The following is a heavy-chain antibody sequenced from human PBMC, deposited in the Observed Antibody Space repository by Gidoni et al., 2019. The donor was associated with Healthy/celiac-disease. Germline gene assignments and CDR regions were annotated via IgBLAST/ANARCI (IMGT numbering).Heavy chain of an antibody. CDR3: ARDDIAVAAFDI. Sequence: QVQLVESGGGVVQPGRSLRLSCAASGFTFSSYGMHWVRQAPGKGLEWVAVIWYDGSNKYYADSVKGRFTISRDNSKNTLYLQMNSLRAEDTAVYYCARDDIAVAAFDIWGQGTMVTVSS. D-gene: IGHD6-19*01. CDR1: GFTFSSYG. J-gene: IGHJ3*02. CDR2: IWYDGSNK. V-gene: IGHV3-33*01.